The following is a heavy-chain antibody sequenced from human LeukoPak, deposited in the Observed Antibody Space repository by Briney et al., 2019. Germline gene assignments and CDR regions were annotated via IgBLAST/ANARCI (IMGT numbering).Heavy chain of an antibody. D-gene: IGHD3-22*01. CDR2: ISDSGGRT. J-gene: IGHJ4*02. CDR3: AKRGVVIRVILVGFHKEAYYFDS. Sequence: GGSLRLSCAVSGITLSNYGMSWVRQAPGKGLEWVAGISDSGGRTNYADSVKGRFAISRDNPKNTLDLQMNSLRAEDTAVYFCAKRGVVIRVILVGFHKEAYYFDSWGQGALVTVSS. V-gene: IGHV3-23*01. CDR1: GITLSNYG.